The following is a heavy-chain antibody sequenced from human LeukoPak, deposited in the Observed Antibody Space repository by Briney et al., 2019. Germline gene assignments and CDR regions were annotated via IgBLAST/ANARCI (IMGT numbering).Heavy chain of an antibody. Sequence: GGSLRLSCAASGFTFSDYYMSWIRQAPGKGLEWVSYISSSDSTIYYADSVKGRFTISRDNAKNSLYLQMNSLRAEDTAVYYCARDSQRAYSSSWDYYGMDVWGQGTTVTVSS. CDR1: GFTFSDYY. CDR3: ARDSQRAYSSSWDYYGMDV. CDR2: ISSSDSTI. V-gene: IGHV3-11*01. J-gene: IGHJ6*02. D-gene: IGHD6-13*01.